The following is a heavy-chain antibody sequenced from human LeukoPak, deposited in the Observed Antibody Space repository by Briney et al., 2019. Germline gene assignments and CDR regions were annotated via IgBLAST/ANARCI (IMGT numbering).Heavy chain of an antibody. CDR1: GFSFSNYA. D-gene: IGHD6-19*01. CDR3: VREVAVSGTENGAFNV. J-gene: IGHJ6*02. Sequence: AGGSLRLSCAASGFSFSNYAMHWVRQAPGKGLEWVVFISFDGTNKYYADSVKGRLTISRDNSESTLHLQMNSLRAEDTAVYFCVREVAVSGTENGAFNVWGPGTTVTVSS. CDR2: ISFDGTNK. V-gene: IGHV3-30-3*01.